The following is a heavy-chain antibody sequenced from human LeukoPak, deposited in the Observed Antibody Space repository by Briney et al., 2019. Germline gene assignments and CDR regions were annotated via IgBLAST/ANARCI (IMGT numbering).Heavy chain of an antibody. CDR3: ARRESTPNWNLKFDY. D-gene: IGHD1-7*01. CDR2: IYYSGST. CDR1: GGSISSGDYY. Sequence: PSETLSLTCTVSGGSISSGDYYWRWLRQPPGTGLEWVGYIYYSGSTYYNPSLKSRVTISVDTSKNQFSLKLSSVTAADTAVYHCARRESTPNWNLKFDYWGQGALVTVSS. V-gene: IGHV4-30-4*08. J-gene: IGHJ4*02.